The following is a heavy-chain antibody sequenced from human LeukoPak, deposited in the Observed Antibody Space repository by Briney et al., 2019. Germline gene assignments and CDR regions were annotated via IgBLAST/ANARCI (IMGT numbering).Heavy chain of an antibody. Sequence: GASVKVSCKASGYTFTGYYMHWVRQAPGQGLEWMGRINPNSGGTNYAQKFQGRVTMTRDTSISTAYMELSRLRSDDTAVYYCARERGSSSWFYDYWGQGTLVTVSS. D-gene: IGHD6-13*01. CDR1: GYTFTGYY. V-gene: IGHV1-2*06. J-gene: IGHJ4*02. CDR2: INPNSGGT. CDR3: ARERGSSSWFYDY.